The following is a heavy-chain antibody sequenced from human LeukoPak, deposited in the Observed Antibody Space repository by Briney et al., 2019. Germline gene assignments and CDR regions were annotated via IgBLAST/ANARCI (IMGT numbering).Heavy chain of an antibody. Sequence: PGGSLRLPCAASGFTFSSYAMSWVRQAPGKGLEWVSAISGGGGSTYYADSVKGRFTISRDNSKNTLYLQMNSLRAEDTAVYYCAKVGESGGVWKYYFDYWGQGTLVTVSS. J-gene: IGHJ4*02. D-gene: IGHD2-8*02. CDR2: ISGGGGST. CDR1: GFTFSSYA. V-gene: IGHV3-23*01. CDR3: AKVGESGGVWKYYFDY.